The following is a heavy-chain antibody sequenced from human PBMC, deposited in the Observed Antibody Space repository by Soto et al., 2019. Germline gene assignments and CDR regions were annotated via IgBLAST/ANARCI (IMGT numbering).Heavy chain of an antibody. D-gene: IGHD2-15*01. Sequence: QVHLVQSGAEVKKPGASVKVSCKASGYTFTDYGITWVRQAPGQGLEWVGWISSYNGNTNYAQSLQGRVTMTTDISTTMTSMELRSLTTADTTVYYCARYSQPDYCSCSTDPSYYFDYWGQGTLVTVSS. J-gene: IGHJ4*02. V-gene: IGHV1-18*01. CDR1: GYTFTDYG. CDR2: ISSYNGNT. CDR3: ARYSQPDYCSCSTDPSYYFDY.